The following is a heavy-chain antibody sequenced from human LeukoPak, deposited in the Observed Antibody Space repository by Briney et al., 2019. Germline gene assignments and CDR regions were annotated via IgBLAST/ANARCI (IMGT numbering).Heavy chain of an antibody. CDR2: ISSNGSI. V-gene: IGHV3-48*02. CDR3: ARDRGAYYFDY. CDR1: GFTFSSYS. Sequence: PGGSLRLSCAASGFTFSSYSMNWVRQAPGKGLEWVSYISSNGSIYYADSVKGRFTISRDNARTSLSLQMNSLRDEDTAVYYCARDRGAYYFDYWGQGTLVT. J-gene: IGHJ4*02.